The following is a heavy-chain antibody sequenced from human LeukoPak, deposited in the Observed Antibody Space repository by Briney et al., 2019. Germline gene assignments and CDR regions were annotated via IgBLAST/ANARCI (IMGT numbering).Heavy chain of an antibody. CDR1: GFTFKNYV. CDR2: IIPGGGRT. D-gene: IGHD2/OR15-2a*01. Sequence: GGTLRLSCVAPGFTFKNYVRNGVGQAPGGGLGGVSSIIPGGGRTTYSASVKGRFTISRDNSKNTVELQMNTLRAEDTAVYYCAKGEDGFEYYYYIDGWGKGTTVTASS. V-gene: IGHV3-23*01. CDR3: AKGEDGFEYYYYIDG. J-gene: IGHJ6*03.